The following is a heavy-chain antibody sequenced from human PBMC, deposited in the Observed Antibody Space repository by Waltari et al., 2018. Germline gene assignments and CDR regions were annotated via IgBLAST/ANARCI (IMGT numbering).Heavy chain of an antibody. D-gene: IGHD3-10*01. V-gene: IGHV3-7*01. Sequence: AASGFTFSSSWMNWVRQAPGKGLEWVATIKQDGSEKDYVDSVNGRFTISRDNAKNSLFLQMSSLRAEDTAVYYCTRGGSMVRGGSIYWGQGTLVTVSS. CDR1: GFTFSSSW. CDR3: TRGGSMVRGGSIY. CDR2: IKQDGSEK. J-gene: IGHJ4*02.